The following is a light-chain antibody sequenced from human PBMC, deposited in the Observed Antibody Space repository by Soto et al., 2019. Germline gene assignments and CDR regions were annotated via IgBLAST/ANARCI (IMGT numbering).Light chain of an antibody. CDR1: SSDVGGYNY. CDR3: SSYTSSSTPGV. CDR2: DVS. V-gene: IGLV2-14*01. J-gene: IGLJ1*01. Sequence: QSALTQPASVSGSPGQSITISCTGTSSDVGGYNYVSWYQQHPGKAPKLMIYDVSNRPSGVSNRFSGSKSGNTASLTISGLQAEDEADYYCSSYTSSSTPGVFGTGNKLTVL.